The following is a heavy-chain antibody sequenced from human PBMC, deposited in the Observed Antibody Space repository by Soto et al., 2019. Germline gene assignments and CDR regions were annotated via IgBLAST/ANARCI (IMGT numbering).Heavy chain of an antibody. CDR2: ISGSGGST. CDR1: GFTFSSYA. CDR3: AKDRVIAVAFDWVY. D-gene: IGHD6-19*01. V-gene: IGHV3-23*01. Sequence: GESLKISCAASGFTFSSYAMSWVRQAPGKGLEWVSAISGSGGSTYYADSVKGRFTISRDNSKNTLYLQMNSLRAEDTAVYYCAKDRVIAVAFDWVYWGQGTLVTVSS. J-gene: IGHJ4*02.